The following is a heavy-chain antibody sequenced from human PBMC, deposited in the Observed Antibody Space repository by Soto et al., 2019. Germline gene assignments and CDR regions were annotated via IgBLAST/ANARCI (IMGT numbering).Heavy chain of an antibody. CDR1: GGSISSYY. Sequence: SETLSLTCTVSGGSISSYYWSWIRQPPGKGLEWIGYIYYSGSTNYNPSLKSRVTISVDTSKNQFSLKLSSVTAADTAVYYCAREVAAATNWFDPWGQGTLVTVSS. D-gene: IGHD6-13*01. V-gene: IGHV4-59*01. CDR2: IYYSGST. CDR3: AREVAAATNWFDP. J-gene: IGHJ5*02.